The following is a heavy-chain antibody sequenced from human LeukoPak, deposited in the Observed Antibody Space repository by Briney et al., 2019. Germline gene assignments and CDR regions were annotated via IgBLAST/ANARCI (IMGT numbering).Heavy chain of an antibody. CDR2: ISPSGDTS. Sequence: GGSLRLSCAASGFIFSTYAMTWVRHAPGKGLEWVAVISPSGDTSYFADSVKGRFTISRDNSRNTLNLQMSSLRAEDTAIYYCAKGKMTAYLTWFDPWGQGTLVTVSS. J-gene: IGHJ5*02. CDR3: AKGKMTAYLTWFDP. V-gene: IGHV3-23*01. D-gene: IGHD3-9*01. CDR1: GFIFSTYA.